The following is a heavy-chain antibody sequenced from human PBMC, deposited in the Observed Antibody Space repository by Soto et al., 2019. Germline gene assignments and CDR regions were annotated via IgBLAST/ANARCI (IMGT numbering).Heavy chain of an antibody. V-gene: IGHV1-18*01. CDR3: ATPYGSGSYLFGY. J-gene: IGHJ4*02. Sequence: ASVKVSCKASGYTFTSYGISWVRQAPGQGLEWMGWISVYNTYTNYAQKFQDRITLTTDTSTPTAYMELRSLRSEDTAVYYCATPYGSGSYLFGYWGQGTLVTVSS. D-gene: IGHD3-10*01. CDR2: ISVYNTYT. CDR1: GYTFTSYG.